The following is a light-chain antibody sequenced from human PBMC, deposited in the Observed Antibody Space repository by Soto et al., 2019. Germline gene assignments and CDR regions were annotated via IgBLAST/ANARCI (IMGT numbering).Light chain of an antibody. Sequence: EIVLTQPPGTLSLSPGERATLSCRASQSVSSSYLAWYQQKPGQAPRLLIYGASSRATGIPDRFSGSGSGTDFTLTISRLEPEDFAVYYCQQYGSLFTFGPGTKVDIK. CDR2: GAS. CDR1: QSVSSSY. J-gene: IGKJ3*01. V-gene: IGKV3-20*01. CDR3: QQYGSLFT.